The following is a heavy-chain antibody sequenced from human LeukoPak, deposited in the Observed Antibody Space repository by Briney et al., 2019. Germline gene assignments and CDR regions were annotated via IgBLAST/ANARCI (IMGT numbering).Heavy chain of an antibody. CDR1: GGSISSYY. CDR2: IYYSGST. D-gene: IGHD3-22*01. V-gene: IGHV4-59*01. Sequence: SETLSLTCTVSGGSISSYYWSWIRQPPGKGLEWIGYIYYSGSTNYNPSLKSRVTISVDTSKNQFSLKLSSVTAAGTAVYYCARVPYYYDSSGYYPWGQGTLVTVSS. J-gene: IGHJ5*02. CDR3: ARVPYYYDSSGYYP.